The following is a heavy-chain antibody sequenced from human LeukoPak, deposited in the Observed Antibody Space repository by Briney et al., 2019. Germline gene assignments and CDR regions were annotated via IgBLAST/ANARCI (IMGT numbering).Heavy chain of an antibody. D-gene: IGHD3-9*01. V-gene: IGHV4-30-4*01. CDR1: GGSISSGDYY. CDR2: IYYSGST. CDR3: ARGSPLLRYFDWFRTTFDY. J-gene: IGHJ4*02. Sequence: PSQTLSLTCTVSGGSISSGDYYWSWIRQPPGKGLEWIGYIYYSGSTYYNPSLKSRVTISVDTSKNQFSLKLSSVTAADTAVYYCARGSPLLRYFDWFRTTFDYWGQGTLVTVSS.